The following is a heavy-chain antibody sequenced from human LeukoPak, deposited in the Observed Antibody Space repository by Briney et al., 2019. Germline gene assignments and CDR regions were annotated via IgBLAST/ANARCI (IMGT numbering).Heavy chain of an antibody. CDR2: INDDGYT. Sequence: SETLSLTCGVYNVSLTGNHWSWIRQPPGKRPEWIGEINDDGYTNYNPSLRSRVTISLDTSEKYLSLTLTSVTAADTAVYYCARIRCGHTDDICYNHWGQGTLVTVSS. D-gene: IGHD2-2*02. CDR1: NVSLTGNH. CDR3: ARIRCGHTDDICYNH. V-gene: IGHV4-34*01. J-gene: IGHJ4*02.